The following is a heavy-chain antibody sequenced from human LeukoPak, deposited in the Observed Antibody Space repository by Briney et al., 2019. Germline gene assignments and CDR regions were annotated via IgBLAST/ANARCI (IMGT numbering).Heavy chain of an antibody. J-gene: IGHJ3*01. Sequence: ASVKVSCKASGYTFTDHYIHWVRQAPGQGLEWMGWINPNSGDTNYAQKFEGRVTMTRDTSINSAYMDLSRLVSADTAVYFCTKTHRGTYYGSDAFDVWGQGTLVTVSS. V-gene: IGHV1-2*02. CDR1: GYTFTDHY. D-gene: IGHD1-26*01. CDR2: INPNSGDT. CDR3: TKTHRGTYYGSDAFDV.